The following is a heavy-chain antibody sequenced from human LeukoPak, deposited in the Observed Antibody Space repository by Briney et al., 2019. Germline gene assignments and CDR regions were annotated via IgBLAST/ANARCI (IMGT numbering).Heavy chain of an antibody. Sequence: GGSLRLSCADSGFTFSTYAMKWVRQAPGKGLEGVSTISGSGGSTSYADSVKGRFTISRDNSYNTLYLQMNNLSAEDTAIYYCTTGGFDYWAQGTLVTVSS. J-gene: IGHJ4*02. CDR3: TTGGFDY. D-gene: IGHD1-14*01. V-gene: IGHV3-23*01. CDR2: ISGSGGST. CDR1: GFTFSTYA.